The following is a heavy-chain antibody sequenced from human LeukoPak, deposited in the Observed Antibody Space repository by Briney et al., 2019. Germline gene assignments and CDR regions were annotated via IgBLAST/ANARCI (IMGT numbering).Heavy chain of an antibody. CDR3: ARGGGYSYGLVHY. J-gene: IGHJ4*02. CDR2: INTYNGNR. V-gene: IGHV1-18*01. Sequence: ASVKVSCKASADTFTNYGISWVRQAPGQGLEWMGWINTYNGNRNYAQKLQGRLTMTTDTSTSTAYMELRSLRSDDAAVYYCARGGGYSYGLVHYWGQGTLVTVSS. CDR1: ADTFTNYG. D-gene: IGHD5-18*01.